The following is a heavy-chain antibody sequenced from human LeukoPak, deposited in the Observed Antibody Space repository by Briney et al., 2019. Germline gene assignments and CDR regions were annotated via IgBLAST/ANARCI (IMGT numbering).Heavy chain of an antibody. Sequence: SQTLSLTCTVSGGSISSGGYYWSWIRQPPGKGLEWIGYIYYSGDTNYNPSLKGRVTISVDTSKNQVSLKLSSVTAADTAVYYCARDPSGYFNYWGQGTLVTVSS. CDR3: ARDPSGYFNY. CDR2: IYYSGDT. D-gene: IGHD3-22*01. J-gene: IGHJ4*02. V-gene: IGHV4-61*08. CDR1: GGSISSGGYY.